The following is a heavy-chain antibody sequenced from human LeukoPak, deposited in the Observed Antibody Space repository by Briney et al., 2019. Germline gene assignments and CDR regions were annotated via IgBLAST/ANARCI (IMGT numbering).Heavy chain of an antibody. CDR3: ASGGVTVYSYGPDY. D-gene: IGHD5-18*01. CDR1: GYTFTGYY. J-gene: IGHJ4*02. Sequence: ASVKVSCKASGYTFTGYYMHWVRQAPGQGLEWVGTIIPEFDEAHYAQKLQGRVTISADDSATAAYMELSSLRSDDTAVYYCASGGVTVYSYGPDYWGQGTLVAGSS. CDR2: IIPEFDEA. V-gene: IGHV1-46*04.